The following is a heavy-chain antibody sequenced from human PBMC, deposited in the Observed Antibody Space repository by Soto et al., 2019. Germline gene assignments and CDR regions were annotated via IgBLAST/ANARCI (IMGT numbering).Heavy chain of an antibody. V-gene: IGHV1-18*04. D-gene: IGHD2-15*01. CDR1: GYTFSRYG. CDR3: ARFRYCSGGSCYSPLNHAFDI. Sequence: GASVKVSCKASGYTFSRYGISWVRQAPGQGLEWMGWISPYNGNTNYAQKLQVRFTMTTDTSTSTAYMELRSLRSDDTAVYYCARFRYCSGGSCYSPLNHAFDIWGQGTMVTVSS. J-gene: IGHJ3*02. CDR2: ISPYNGNT.